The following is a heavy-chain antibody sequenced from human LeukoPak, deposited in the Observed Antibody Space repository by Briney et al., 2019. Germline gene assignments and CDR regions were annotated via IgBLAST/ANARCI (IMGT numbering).Heavy chain of an antibody. J-gene: IGHJ4*02. CDR2: INPNSGGT. CDR1: GYTFTGYY. Sequence: ASVKVSCTASGYTFTGYYMHWVRQAPGQGLEWMGRINPNSGGTNYAQKFQGRVTITRDTSISTAYMELSRLRSDDTAVYYCARENLVGATGDYWGQGTLVTVSS. V-gene: IGHV1-2*06. D-gene: IGHD1-26*01. CDR3: ARENLVGATGDY.